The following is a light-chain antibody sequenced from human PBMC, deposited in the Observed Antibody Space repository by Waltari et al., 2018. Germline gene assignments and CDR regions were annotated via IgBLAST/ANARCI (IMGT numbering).Light chain of an antibody. CDR1: SSDSVDYDF. V-gene: IGLV2-14*03. Sequence: QSALTQPASVSGSPGKSVTISCTGNSSDSVDYDFVSWYQQNPGKAPKLIIFDVNTRPSGVSNRFSVSKSVSTASLTISGRQAEDEAYYFCSSFPRTGTWLFGGGTKLTVL. CDR2: DVN. CDR3: SSFPRTGTWL. J-gene: IGLJ3*02.